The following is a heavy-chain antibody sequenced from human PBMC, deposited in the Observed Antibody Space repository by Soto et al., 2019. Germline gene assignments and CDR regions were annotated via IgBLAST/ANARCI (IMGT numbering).Heavy chain of an antibody. CDR3: ARDSSPYYDFWSGFYTYFDY. V-gene: IGHV3-74*01. D-gene: IGHD3-3*01. J-gene: IGHJ4*02. CDR2: INSDGSST. CDR1: GFTFSSHW. Sequence: QPGGSLRLSCAVSGFTFSSHWMHWVRQAPGKGLVWVSRINSDGSSTNYADSVKGRFTISRDNAKNTLYLQMNSLRADDTAVYYCARDSSPYYDFWSGFYTYFDYWGQGALVTVPS.